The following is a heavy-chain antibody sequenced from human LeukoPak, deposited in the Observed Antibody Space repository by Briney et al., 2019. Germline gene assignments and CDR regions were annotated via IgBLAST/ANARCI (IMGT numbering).Heavy chain of an antibody. V-gene: IGHV3-30-3*01. CDR2: IPNVGSTK. D-gene: IGHD6-19*01. J-gene: IGHJ4*02. CDR1: GFTFSREA. CDR3: ARDKTGGLYATFDY. Sequence: GGSPRLSCAASGFTFSREAMHWVRQDSDKGLEWLAVIPNVGSTKYYADSAKGRFTISRDNSRNTLYLQMNSLRPEDTAVYYCARDKTGGLYATFDYWGQGTLVTVSS.